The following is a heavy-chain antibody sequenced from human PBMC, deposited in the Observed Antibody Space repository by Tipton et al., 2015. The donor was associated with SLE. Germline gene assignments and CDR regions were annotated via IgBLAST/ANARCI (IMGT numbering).Heavy chain of an antibody. CDR2: IHHSGNT. CDR3: ARSAGYGSNWAHFDY. J-gene: IGHJ4*02. D-gene: IGHD6-13*01. V-gene: IGHV4-38-2*01. CDR1: AYSISTGYH. Sequence: TLSLTCAVSAYSISTGYHWGWIRQPPGKGLEWIASIHHSGNTYYNPSLKSRVTISVDTSKNQFSLELNSVTAADTAVYYCARSAGYGSNWAHFDYWGQGTLVTVSS.